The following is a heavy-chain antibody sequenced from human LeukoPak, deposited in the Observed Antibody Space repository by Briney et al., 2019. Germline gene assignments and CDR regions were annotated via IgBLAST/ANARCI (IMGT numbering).Heavy chain of an antibody. V-gene: IGHV4-59*01. CDR2: IYYSGSI. D-gene: IGHD3-22*01. CDR1: GGSISSYY. J-gene: IGHJ4*02. CDR3: AREQNWAYDSSGAFDY. Sequence: SETLSLTCTVSGGSISSYYWSWIRQPPGKGLEWIGYIYYSGSINYNPSLKSRVTISVDTSKNQFSLKLSSVTAADTAVYYCAREQNWAYDSSGAFDYWGQGTLVTVSS.